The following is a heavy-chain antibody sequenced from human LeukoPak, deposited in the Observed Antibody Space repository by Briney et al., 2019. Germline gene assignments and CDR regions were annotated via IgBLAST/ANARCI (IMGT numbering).Heavy chain of an antibody. D-gene: IGHD3-22*01. CDR1: GGTFSSYA. V-gene: IGHV1-69*13. J-gene: IGHJ3*02. CDR3: ARELYYYDSSGYYFLLAAFDI. Sequence: ASVKVSCKASGGTFSSYAISWVRQAPGQGLEWMGGIIPIFGTANYAQKFQGRVTITADESTSTAYMELSSLRSEDTAVYYCARELYYYDSSGYYFLLAAFDIWGQGTMVTVSS. CDR2: IIPIFGTA.